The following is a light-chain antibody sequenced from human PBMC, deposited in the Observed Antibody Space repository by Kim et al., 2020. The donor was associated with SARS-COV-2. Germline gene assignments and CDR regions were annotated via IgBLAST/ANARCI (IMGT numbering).Light chain of an antibody. V-gene: IGLV3-19*01. Sequence: ALGQTVRITCQGDSIRNYFVSWYQQRPGQAPVLVMYGKDNRPSGLPDRFSGSSSGNTASLTITGAQAEDEADYYCNSRDRSGNHIVFGGGTQLTVL. CDR1: SIRNYF. CDR2: GKD. CDR3: NSRDRSGNHIV. J-gene: IGLJ3*02.